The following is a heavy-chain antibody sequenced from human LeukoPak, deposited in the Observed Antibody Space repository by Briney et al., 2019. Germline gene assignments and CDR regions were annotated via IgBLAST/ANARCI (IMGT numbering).Heavy chain of an antibody. CDR1: GFTFSSYA. D-gene: IGHD6-19*01. V-gene: IGHV3-30-3*01. J-gene: IGHJ4*02. CDR2: ISYDGSNK. Sequence: GRSLRLSCAASGFTFSSYAMHWVRQAPGKGLEWVAVISYDGSNKYYADSVKGRFTISRDNSKNTLYLQMNSLRAEDTAVYYCANAEAVAGSIVYWGQGTLVTVSS. CDR3: ANAEAVAGSIVY.